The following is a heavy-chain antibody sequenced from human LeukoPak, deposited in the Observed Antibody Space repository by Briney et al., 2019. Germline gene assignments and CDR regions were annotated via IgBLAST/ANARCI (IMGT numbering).Heavy chain of an antibody. CDR2: IYYSGST. CDR3: ASGGFLGGNFWGYYFDY. Sequence: SETLSLTCTVSGGSISSYYWSWIRQPPGKGLEWIGCIYYSGSTNYNPSLKSRVTISVDTSKTHFSLKLSSVTAADTAVYYCASGGFLGGNFWGYYFDYWGQGTLVTVSS. CDR1: GGSISSYY. D-gene: IGHD4-23*01. V-gene: IGHV4-59*08. J-gene: IGHJ4*02.